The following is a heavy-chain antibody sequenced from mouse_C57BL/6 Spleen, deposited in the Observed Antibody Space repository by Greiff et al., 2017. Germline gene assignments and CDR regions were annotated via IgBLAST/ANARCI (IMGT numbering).Heavy chain of an antibody. CDR1: GYAFTNYL. CDR2: INPGSGGT. D-gene: IGHD1-1*01. J-gene: IGHJ4*01. CDR3: ARYYYGSSYSMDY. Sequence: QVQLQQSGAELVRPGTSVKVSCKASGYAFTNYLIEWVKQRPGQGLEWIGVINPGSGGTNYTEKFKGKATLTADKSSSTAYMQHSSLTSEDSAVYFCARYYYGSSYSMDYWGQGTSGTVSS. V-gene: IGHV1-54*01.